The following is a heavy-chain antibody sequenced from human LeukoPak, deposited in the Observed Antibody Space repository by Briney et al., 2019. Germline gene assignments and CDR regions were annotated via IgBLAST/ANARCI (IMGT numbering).Heavy chain of an antibody. CDR2: INHSGST. CDR3: ARAVGYDYVWGSYRYAPDY. J-gene: IGHJ4*02. Sequence: SETLSLTCAVYGGSFSGYYWSWIRQPPGKGLEWIGEINHSGSTNYNPSLKSRVTISVDTPKNQFSLKLSSVTAADTAVYYCARAVGYDYVWGSYRYAPDYWGQGTLVTVSS. V-gene: IGHV4-34*01. CDR1: GGSFSGYY. D-gene: IGHD3-16*02.